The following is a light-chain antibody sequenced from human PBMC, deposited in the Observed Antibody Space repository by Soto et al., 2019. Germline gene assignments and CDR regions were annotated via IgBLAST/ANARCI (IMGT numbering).Light chain of an antibody. CDR3: QQYSRHWT. Sequence: DIQMTQSPSTLSASVGDRVIITCRASQSINNWLAWYQQKPGKAPKVLIYQASSLETGAPSRFSGSGSGTEFTLTISSLQPDDFATYYCQQYSRHWTFGQGTKVDI. V-gene: IGKV1-5*03. J-gene: IGKJ1*01. CDR1: QSINNW. CDR2: QAS.